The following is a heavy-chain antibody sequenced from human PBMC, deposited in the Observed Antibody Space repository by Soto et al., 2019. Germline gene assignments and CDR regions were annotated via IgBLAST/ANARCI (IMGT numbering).Heavy chain of an antibody. V-gene: IGHV1-69*01. CDR1: GGTFSSYA. CDR2: IIPIFGTA. CDR3: ARGDKLGDCLFCWFEP. J-gene: IGHJ5*02. Sequence: QVQLVQSGAEVKKPGSSVKVSCKASGGTFSSYAISWVRQAPGQGLEWMGGIIPIFGTANYAQKFQGRVTITADESTSTASMELSSLRSEDTALYYCARGDKLGDCLFCWFEPWGQGTLVTVSS. D-gene: IGHD2-21*02.